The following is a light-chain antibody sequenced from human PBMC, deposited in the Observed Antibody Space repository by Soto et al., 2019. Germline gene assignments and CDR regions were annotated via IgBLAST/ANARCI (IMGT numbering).Light chain of an antibody. Sequence: DIQMTQSPSTLSASVGDRVTITCRASQSISSWLAWYQQKPGKAPKLLIYKASSLESGVPSRFSGSGSGTDFTLTISSLQPDDFATYYCKQYNSFSWTFGQGTKVEIK. CDR1: QSISSW. CDR3: KQYNSFSWT. J-gene: IGKJ1*01. V-gene: IGKV1-5*03. CDR2: KAS.